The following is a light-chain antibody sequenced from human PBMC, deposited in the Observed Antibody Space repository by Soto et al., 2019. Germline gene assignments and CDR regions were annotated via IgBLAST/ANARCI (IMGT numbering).Light chain of an antibody. CDR3: QQYSTYSRT. CDR2: GAS. J-gene: IGKJ1*01. V-gene: IGKV1-5*01. CDR1: QSIDSW. Sequence: DIQMTQSPSTLSASVGGRVTITCRASQSIDSWLAWYQQIPGKAPNLLIYGASNLESGVPSRFSGSGSGTEFTLTISSLQPDDFATYYCQQYSTYSRTFGPGTKV.